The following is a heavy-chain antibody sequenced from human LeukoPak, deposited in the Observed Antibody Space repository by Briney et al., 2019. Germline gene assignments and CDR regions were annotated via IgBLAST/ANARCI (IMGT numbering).Heavy chain of an antibody. CDR2: IKQDGSEK. V-gene: IGHV3-7*01. CDR1: GFTFSNYW. D-gene: IGHD5-24*01. CDR3: ARDRGDGYNWADY. Sequence: GGSLRLSCAASGFTFSNYWMTWVRQAPGKGLEWVANIKQDGSEKNYVDSVKGRFTISRDNAKNSLYPQMNSLRAEDTAVYYCARDRGDGYNWADYWGQGTLVTVSS. J-gene: IGHJ4*02.